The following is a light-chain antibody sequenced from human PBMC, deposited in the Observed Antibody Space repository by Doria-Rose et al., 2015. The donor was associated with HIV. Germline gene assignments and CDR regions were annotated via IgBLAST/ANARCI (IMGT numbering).Light chain of an antibody. CDR3: LQYNTYPSA. V-gene: IGKV1-5*03. J-gene: IGKJ3*01. CDR2: KAA. Sequence: TQSPSTLSASVGYRVTITCRASQSISSWLAWYQQKPGKAPKLLMYKAASFESGVPSRFSGSGSGTEFTLPISSLQPDDFATYYCLQYNTYPSAFGPGTKVD. CDR1: QSISSW.